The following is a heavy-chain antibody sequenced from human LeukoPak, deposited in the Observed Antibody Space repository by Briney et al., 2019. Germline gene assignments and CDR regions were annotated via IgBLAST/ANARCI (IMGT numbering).Heavy chain of an antibody. CDR1: GGSFSGYY. CDR3: ARGLARFYGAASDF. Sequence: SETLSLTCAVSGGSFSGYYWIWMRQPPGKGLQWIGEINHSGSTNYNPSLKSRVTISVDTSKNQFSLNLSSVTAADTAVYFFARGLARFYGAASDFWGQGTLVTVSS. J-gene: IGHJ4*02. CDR2: INHSGST. V-gene: IGHV4-34*01. D-gene: IGHD3-3*02.